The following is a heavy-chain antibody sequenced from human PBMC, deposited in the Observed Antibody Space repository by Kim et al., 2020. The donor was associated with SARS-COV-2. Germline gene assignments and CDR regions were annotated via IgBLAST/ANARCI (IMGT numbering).Heavy chain of an antibody. Sequence: GGSLRLSCAASGFTVSSNYMSWVRQAPGKGLEWVSVIYSGGSTYYADSVKGRFTISRDNSKNTLYLQMNSLRAEDTAVYYCARGILTGYYYYYYGMDVWGQGTTVTVSS. J-gene: IGHJ6*02. CDR2: IYSGGST. V-gene: IGHV3-53*01. CDR1: GFTVSSNY. CDR3: ARGILTGYYYYYYGMDV. D-gene: IGHD3-9*01.